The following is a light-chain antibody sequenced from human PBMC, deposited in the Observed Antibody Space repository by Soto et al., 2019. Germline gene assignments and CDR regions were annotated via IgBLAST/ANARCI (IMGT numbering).Light chain of an antibody. CDR2: GAS. CDR1: QSVSSN. J-gene: IGKJ1*01. Sequence: ILMTQSPATLSVSPGERATLSCRASQSVSSNLAWYQQKPGQAPRLLIYGASTRATGIPARFSGSGSGTEFTLTISSLQSEDFAVYYCQQYKNWPRTFGQGTKVDIK. V-gene: IGKV3-15*01. CDR3: QQYKNWPRT.